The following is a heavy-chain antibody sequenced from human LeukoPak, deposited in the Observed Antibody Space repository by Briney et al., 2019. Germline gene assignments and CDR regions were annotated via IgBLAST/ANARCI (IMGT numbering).Heavy chain of an antibody. J-gene: IGHJ4*02. V-gene: IGHV3-15*01. Sequence: PGGSLRLSCAASGLTFSNAWMSWVRQAPGKWLEWVGRIKSKTDGGTTDYAALVKGRFTISRDDSKNTLYLQMNSLKTEDTAVYYCTTRIVGATAHNYWGQGTLVTVSS. D-gene: IGHD1-26*01. CDR2: IKSKTDGGTT. CDR3: TTRIVGATAHNY. CDR1: GLTFSNAW.